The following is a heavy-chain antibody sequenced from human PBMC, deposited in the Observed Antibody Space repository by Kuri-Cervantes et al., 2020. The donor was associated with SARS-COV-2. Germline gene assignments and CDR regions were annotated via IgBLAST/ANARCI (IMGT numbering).Heavy chain of an antibody. CDR2: IYYSGST. J-gene: IGHJ4*02. D-gene: IGHD1-26*01. V-gene: IGHV4-61*01. CDR1: GGSVSSGSYY. Sequence: GSLRLSCTVSGGSVSSGSYYWSWIRQPPGKGLEWIGYIYYSGSTNYNPSLKSRVTISVDTSKNQFSLKLSSVTAADTAVYYCARHFGGSRTLSFDYWGQGTLVTVSS. CDR3: ARHFGGSRTLSFDY.